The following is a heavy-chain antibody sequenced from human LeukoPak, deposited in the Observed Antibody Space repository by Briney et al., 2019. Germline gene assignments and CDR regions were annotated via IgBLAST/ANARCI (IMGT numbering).Heavy chain of an antibody. CDR1: GFTLSSYS. CDR3: AELGITMIGGV. J-gene: IGHJ6*04. CDR2: IGSTSSDI. D-gene: IGHD3-10*02. V-gene: IGHV3-21*01. Sequence: PGGSLRLSCAASGFTLSSYSMNWVRQAPGKGLEWVSSIGSTSSDISYADSVKGRFTISRDNAKNSLYLQMNSLRAEDTAVYYCAELGITMIGGVWGKGTTVTVSS.